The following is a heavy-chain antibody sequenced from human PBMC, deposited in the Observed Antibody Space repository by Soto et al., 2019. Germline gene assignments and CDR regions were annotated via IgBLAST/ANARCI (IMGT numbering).Heavy chain of an antibody. D-gene: IGHD2-15*01. CDR3: ARAPVVAAFDI. CDR2: IYSGGST. J-gene: IGHJ3*02. V-gene: IGHV4-61*01. Sequence: SETLSLTCTVSGGFVNSDTHSWSWIRQTPGKRLEWIGFIYSGGSTKNPSLRSRVTMSVDTSKNQSSLKLSSVTAADTAVYYCARAPVVAAFDIWGQGTMVTVSS. CDR1: GGFVNSDTHS.